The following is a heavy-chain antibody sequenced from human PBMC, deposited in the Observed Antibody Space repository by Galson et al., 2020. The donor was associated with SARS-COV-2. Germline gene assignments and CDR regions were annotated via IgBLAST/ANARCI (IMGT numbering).Heavy chain of an antibody. Sequence: SETLSLTCTVSGGSISSGSYYWSWIRKPAGKGREWIGHIYTSGSTNSNPSLKSRVTISVDTSKNQFSLKLSSVTAADTAVYYCARVFMGVWSGLFFPLYYFDYWGQGTLVTVSS. V-gene: IGHV4-61*09. CDR2: IYTSGST. CDR3: ARVFMGVWSGLFFPLYYFDY. J-gene: IGHJ4*02. CDR1: GGSISSGSYY. D-gene: IGHD3-3*01.